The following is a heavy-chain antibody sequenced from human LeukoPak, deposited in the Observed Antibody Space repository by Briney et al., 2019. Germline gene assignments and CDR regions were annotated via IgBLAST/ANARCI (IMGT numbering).Heavy chain of an antibody. CDR3: AKLGDILTGYPYYFDC. CDR1: GFTFSSYG. Sequence: GGTLRLSCAASGFTFSSYGMSWVRQAPGKGLEWVSAISGSGGSTYYADSVKGRFTISRDNSKNTLYLQMNSLRAEDTAVYYCAKLGDILTGYPYYFDCWGQGTLVTVSS. D-gene: IGHD3-9*01. CDR2: ISGSGGST. J-gene: IGHJ4*02. V-gene: IGHV3-23*01.